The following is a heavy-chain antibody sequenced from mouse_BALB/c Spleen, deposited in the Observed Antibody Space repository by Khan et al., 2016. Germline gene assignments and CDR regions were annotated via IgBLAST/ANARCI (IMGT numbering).Heavy chain of an antibody. CDR3: AREDYSGCSY. V-gene: IGHV3-2*02. D-gene: IGHD1-1*02. CDR2: INYSGDT. J-gene: IGHJ3*01. CDR1: GYSITSDYA. Sequence: EVQLQESGPGLVKPSQSLSLTCTVTGYSITSDYAWNWIRQFPGNKLEWMGYINYSGDTHYNTSFKSRISITRDPSNNHSFLHFTTVTAEDTATYYCAREDYSGCSYWGQGTLVTVSA.